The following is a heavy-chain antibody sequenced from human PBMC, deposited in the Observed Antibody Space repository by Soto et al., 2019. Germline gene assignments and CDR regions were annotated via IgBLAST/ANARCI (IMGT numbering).Heavy chain of an antibody. V-gene: IGHV4-34*01. CDR3: ARTSSIAARAFDY. CDR1: GGSFSGYY. Sequence: TLSLTCAVYGGSFSGYYWSWIRQPPGKGLEWIGEINHSGSTNYNPSLKSRVTISVDTSKNQFSLKLSSVTAADTAVYYCARTSSIAARAFDYWGQG. J-gene: IGHJ4*02. CDR2: INHSGST. D-gene: IGHD6-6*01.